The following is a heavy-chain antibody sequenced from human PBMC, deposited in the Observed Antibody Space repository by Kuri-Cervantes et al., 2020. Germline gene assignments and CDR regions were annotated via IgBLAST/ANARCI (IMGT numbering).Heavy chain of an antibody. CDR3: ARESTSGWYP. CDR2: ISYDGSNK. V-gene: IGHV3-30*19. J-gene: IGHJ5*02. CDR1: RFTFSSYG. D-gene: IGHD6-19*01. Sequence: GGSLRLSCAASRFTFSSYGMHWVRQAPGKGLEWVAVISYDGSNKYYADSVKGRFTISRDNSKNTLYLQMNSLRAEDTAVYYCARESTSGWYPWGQGTLVTVSS.